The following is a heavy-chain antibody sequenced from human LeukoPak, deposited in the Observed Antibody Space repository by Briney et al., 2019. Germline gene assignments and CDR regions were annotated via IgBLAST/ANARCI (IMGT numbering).Heavy chain of an antibody. CDR3: ARAVVVITTPFDY. J-gene: IGHJ4*02. CDR2: INGNGGST. CDR1: GFTLSNYA. Sequence: PGGSLRLSCSASGFTLSNYAMHWVRQAPGKRLEYVSAINGNGGSTYYTDSVKGRFTISRDNSKNTLYLRMSSLRAEDTAVYYCARAVVVITTPFDYWGQGTLVTVSS. V-gene: IGHV3-64D*09. D-gene: IGHD3-22*01.